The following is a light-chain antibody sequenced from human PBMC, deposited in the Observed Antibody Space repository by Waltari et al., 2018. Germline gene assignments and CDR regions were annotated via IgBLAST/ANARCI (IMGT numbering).Light chain of an antibody. V-gene: IGKV1-39*01. CDR2: AAS. CDR1: QNIDTY. CDR3: QQSFSTRALT. Sequence: DIQMTQSPSSLSASVGDRVTITCRASQNIDTYLNWYQQKPGKAPKLLINAASSLQSGVPSRFSGSGSGTDVTLPISSLQPEDVATYYCQQSFSTRALTFGGGTKVEIK. J-gene: IGKJ4*01.